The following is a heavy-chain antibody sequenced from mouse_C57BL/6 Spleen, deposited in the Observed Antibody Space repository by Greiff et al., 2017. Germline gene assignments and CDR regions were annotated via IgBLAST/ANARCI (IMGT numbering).Heavy chain of an antibody. Sequence: VQLQQPGAELVRPGTSVKLSCKASGYTFTSYWMHWVKQRPGQGLEWIGVIDPSDSYTNYNQKFKGKATLTVDTSSSTAYMQLSSLTSEDSAVYYCASGGSNYEIDYWGQGTTLTVSS. V-gene: IGHV1-59*01. CDR1: GYTFTSYW. J-gene: IGHJ2*01. CDR2: IDPSDSYT. D-gene: IGHD2-5*01. CDR3: ASGGSNYEIDY.